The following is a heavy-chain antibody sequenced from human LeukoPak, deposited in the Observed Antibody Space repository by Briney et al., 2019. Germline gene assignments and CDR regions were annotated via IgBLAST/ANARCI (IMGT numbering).Heavy chain of an antibody. J-gene: IGHJ4*02. V-gene: IGHV3-21*01. CDR3: ARDFFDSSGHYYDAY. CDR2: ISGSSDLI. CDR1: GFIFSSYT. Sequence: GGSLRLSCVASGFIFSSYTMNWVRQAPGKGLEWVSAISGSSDLIHYADSLKGRFTISRDNAKNSLYPQMNSLTAEDTAVYYCARDFFDSSGHYYDAYWGQGTLVTVSS. D-gene: IGHD6-19*01.